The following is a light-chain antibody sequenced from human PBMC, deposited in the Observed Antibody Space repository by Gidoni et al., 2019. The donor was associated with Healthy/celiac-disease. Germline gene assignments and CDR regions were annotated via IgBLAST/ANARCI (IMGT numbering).Light chain of an antibody. Sequence: QSALTQPASVSGSPGQSITISCTGTSSEVGSYNLVSWYQQHPGKAPKLMIYEVSKRPSGVSNRFSGSKSGNTASLTISGLQAEDEADYYCCSYAGSTVFGGGTKLTVL. CDR1: SSEVGSYNL. CDR3: CSYAGSTV. CDR2: EVS. J-gene: IGLJ3*02. V-gene: IGLV2-23*02.